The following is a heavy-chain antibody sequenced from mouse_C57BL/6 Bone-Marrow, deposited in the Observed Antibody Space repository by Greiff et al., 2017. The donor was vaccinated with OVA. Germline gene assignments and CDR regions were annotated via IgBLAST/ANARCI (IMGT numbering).Heavy chain of an antibody. CDR3: ARYNDYDLYWYFDV. CDR1: GFTFTDYY. J-gene: IGHJ1*03. Sequence: EVKLVESGGGLVQPGGSLSLSCAASGFTFTDYYMSWVRQPPGKALEWLGFIRNKANGYTTEYSASVKGRFTISRDNSQSILYLQMNALRAEDSATYYCARYNDYDLYWYFDVWGTGTTVTVSS. CDR2: IRNKANGYTT. V-gene: IGHV7-3*01. D-gene: IGHD2-4*01.